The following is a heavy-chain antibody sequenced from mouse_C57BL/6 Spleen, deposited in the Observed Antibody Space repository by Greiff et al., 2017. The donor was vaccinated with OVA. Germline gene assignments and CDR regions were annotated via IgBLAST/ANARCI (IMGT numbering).Heavy chain of an antibody. D-gene: IGHD1-1*01. J-gene: IGHJ2*01. CDR3: ARRGTTVGFDY. CDR2: ISSGSSTI. Sequence: EVQLVESGGGLVKPGGSLKLSCEASGFTFSDYGMHWVRQAPEQGLEWVAYISSGSSTIYYADTVKGRFTISRDNAKNTVYLQMNSLRYEDAAVYYCARRGTTVGFDYWGQGTTLTVSS. V-gene: IGHV5-17*01. CDR1: GFTFSDYG.